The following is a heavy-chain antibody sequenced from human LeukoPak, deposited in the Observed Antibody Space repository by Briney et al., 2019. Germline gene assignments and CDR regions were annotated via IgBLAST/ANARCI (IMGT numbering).Heavy chain of an antibody. D-gene: IGHD5-24*01. V-gene: IGHV3-30*19. CDR1: GFTFSSYG. J-gene: IGHJ4*02. CDR3: AGRRDSADY. Sequence: GGSLRLSCGASGFTFSSYGMHWVRQAPGKGLEWVAIISFDGSNKYYADSVWGRFTISRDNSKNTLYLQMNSLRAEDTAVYYCAGRRDSADYWGQGTLVTVSS. CDR2: ISFDGSNK.